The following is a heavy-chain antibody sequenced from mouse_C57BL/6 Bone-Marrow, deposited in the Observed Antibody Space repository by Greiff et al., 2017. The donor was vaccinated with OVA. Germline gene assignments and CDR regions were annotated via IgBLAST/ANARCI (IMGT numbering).Heavy chain of an antibody. V-gene: IGHV1-52*01. CDR1: GYTFTSYW. D-gene: IGHD2-4*01. J-gene: IGHJ1*03. Sequence: QVQLQQSGAELVRPGSSVKLSCKASGYTFTSYWMHWVKQRPIQGLEWIGNIDPSDSETHYNQKFKDKATLTVDKSSSTAYMQLSSLTSEDSAVYDCARGGYYDYDGYYDVGGTGTTVTVSA. CDR3: ARGGYYDYDGYYDV. CDR2: IDPSDSET.